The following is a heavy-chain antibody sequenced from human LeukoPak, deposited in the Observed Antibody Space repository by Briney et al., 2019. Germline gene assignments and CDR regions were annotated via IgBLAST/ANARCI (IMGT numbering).Heavy chain of an antibody. Sequence: SETLSLTCTVSGGSISSGGYYWSWIRQPPGKGLEWIGFIYDSGSTSYNSSLKSRVAISVDRSKNQFSLKLSSVTAADTAVYYCARTAWGDDYFDYWGQGTLVTVSS. V-gene: IGHV4-30-2*01. CDR1: GGSISSGGYY. J-gene: IGHJ4*02. D-gene: IGHD2-21*02. CDR3: ARTAWGDDYFDY. CDR2: IYDSGST.